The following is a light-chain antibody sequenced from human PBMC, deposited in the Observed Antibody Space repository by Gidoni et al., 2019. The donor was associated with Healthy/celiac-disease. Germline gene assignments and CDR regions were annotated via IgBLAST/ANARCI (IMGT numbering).Light chain of an antibody. CDR2: WAS. CDR1: QSVLYSFNNKNY. CDR3: QQYYSTPPYT. Sequence: DIVMTQSPDSLAVSLGERATINCKSSQSVLYSFNNKNYVAWYQQKPGQPPKLLIYWASTRESGVPDRFSGSGSGTDFTLTISSLQAEDVAVYYCQQYYSTPPYTFGQGTKLEIK. J-gene: IGKJ2*01. V-gene: IGKV4-1*01.